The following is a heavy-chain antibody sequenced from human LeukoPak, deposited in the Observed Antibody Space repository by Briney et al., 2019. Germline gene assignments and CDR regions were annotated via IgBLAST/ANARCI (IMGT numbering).Heavy chain of an antibody. CDR3: ARVGSSSWTVRY. CDR2: IYYSGST. J-gene: IGHJ4*02. D-gene: IGHD6-13*01. V-gene: IGHV4-61*01. CDR1: GGXVSSGSYY. Sequence: PSETLSLTCTVSGGXVSSGSYYWSWIRQPPGKGLEWIGYIYYSGSTNYNPSLKSRVTISVDTSKNQFSLKLSSVTAADTAVYYCARVGSSSWTVRYWGQGTLVTVSS.